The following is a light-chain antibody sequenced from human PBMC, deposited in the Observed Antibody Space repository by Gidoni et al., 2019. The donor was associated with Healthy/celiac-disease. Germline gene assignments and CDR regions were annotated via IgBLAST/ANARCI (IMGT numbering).Light chain of an antibody. J-gene: IGKJ1*01. CDR3: QQYNNWPPWT. CDR1: QRVSSN. Sequence: ELVMTQSPATLSVSPGERATLSCRDSQRVSSNLAWYQQKPGQAPRPLIYCASTRATGIPARFSGSGSGKEFTLNISSRQSEDFAVYYCQQYNNWPPWTFGQGTKVEIK. CDR2: CAS. V-gene: IGKV3-15*01.